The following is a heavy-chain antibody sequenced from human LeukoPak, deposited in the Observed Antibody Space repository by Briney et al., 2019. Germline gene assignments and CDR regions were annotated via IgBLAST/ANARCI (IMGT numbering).Heavy chain of an antibody. V-gene: IGHV4-34*01. J-gene: IGHJ3*02. CDR3: ARALGESRRRLTAAHKAFDI. Sequence: SESLTLTCAASGGCFSGYYWIWIRQAPGKGLEWVAEINRSGSTNYNPSLKSRVTISVDRSENTFYLQLSTLTAADTAVYYCARALGESRRRLTAAHKAFDIWGQGTTVTVSS. CDR1: GGCFSGYY. CDR2: INRSGST. D-gene: IGHD2-2*01.